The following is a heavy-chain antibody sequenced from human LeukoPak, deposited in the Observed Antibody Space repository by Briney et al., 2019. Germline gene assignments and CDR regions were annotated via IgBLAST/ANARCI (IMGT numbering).Heavy chain of an antibody. CDR3: AKGRAGIDY. CDR1: GFTFSSHA. CDR2: VSGIGGST. D-gene: IGHD6-19*01. J-gene: IGHJ4*02. V-gene: IGHV3-23*01. Sequence: QAGGSLRLSCAASGFTFSSHAMSWVRQAPGKGLECVSVVSGIGGSTYYADSVKGRFTISRDNSKNTLYVQMNSLRAEDTAVYYCAKGRAGIDYWSQGTLVIVSS.